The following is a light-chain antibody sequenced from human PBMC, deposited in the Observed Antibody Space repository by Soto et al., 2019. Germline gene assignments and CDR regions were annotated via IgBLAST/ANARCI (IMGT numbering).Light chain of an antibody. CDR1: SSDVGGYNY. Sequence: QFALTQPASVSGSPGQSITISCTGTSSDVGGYNYVSWYQQHPGKAPKLIIYEVSNRPSGVSNRFSGSKSGNTASLTISGLQAEDEADYYCNSYTSKSTGVFGTGTQLTVL. V-gene: IGLV2-14*01. J-gene: IGLJ1*01. CDR2: EVS. CDR3: NSYTSKSTGV.